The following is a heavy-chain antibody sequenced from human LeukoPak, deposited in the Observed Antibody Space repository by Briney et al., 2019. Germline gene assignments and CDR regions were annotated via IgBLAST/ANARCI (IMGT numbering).Heavy chain of an antibody. D-gene: IGHD3-16*01. J-gene: IGHJ4*02. Sequence: PGGSLRLSCAASGFTFRNYPMNWVRQAPGKGLEWVSGITISGGNTNYADSVKGRFTISRDNSKSTLYLQMDSLRADDTAVYYCARDWGYWGQGTLVTVSS. CDR2: ITISGGNT. V-gene: IGHV3-23*01. CDR1: GFTFRNYP. CDR3: ARDWGY.